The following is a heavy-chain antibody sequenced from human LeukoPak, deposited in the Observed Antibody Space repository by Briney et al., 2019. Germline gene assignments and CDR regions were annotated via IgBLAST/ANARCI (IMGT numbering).Heavy chain of an antibody. CDR3: AREEAVPLLRRDNWFDP. V-gene: IGHV4-31*03. D-gene: IGHD4-17*01. CDR1: GHSIPTGGYY. CDR2: IYYTGSA. J-gene: IGHJ5*02. Sequence: SETLSLTCTVSGHSIPTGGYYWTWIRQHPVKGLEWIGYIYYTGSADYNPSLKGRVTMSVDTSKNQFSLRPSSVTAADTAVYYCAREEAVPLLRRDNWFDPWGQGILVTVSS.